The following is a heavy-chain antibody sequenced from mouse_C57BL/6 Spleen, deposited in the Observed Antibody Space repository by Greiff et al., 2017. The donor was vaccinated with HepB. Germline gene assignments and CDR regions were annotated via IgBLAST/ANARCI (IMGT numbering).Heavy chain of an antibody. V-gene: IGHV1-64*01. CDR2: IHPNSGST. J-gene: IGHJ1*03. CDR1: GYTFTSYW. D-gene: IGHD1-1*01. CDR3: ASPFTTVVARYFDV. Sequence: QVQLQQPGAELVKPGASVKLSCKASGYTFTSYWMHWVKQRPGQGLEWIGMIHPNSGSTNYNEKFKSKATLTVDKSSSTAYMQLSSLTSEDSAVYYWASPFTTVVARYFDVWGTGTTVTVSS.